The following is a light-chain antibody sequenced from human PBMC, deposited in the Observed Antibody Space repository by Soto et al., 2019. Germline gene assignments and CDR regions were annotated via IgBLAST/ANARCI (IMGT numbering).Light chain of an antibody. J-gene: IGKJ1*01. CDR1: QSISSY. CDR3: HQSYSAPWT. Sequence: DIQVTQSPSSLSASVGDRVTITCRASQSISSYLNWYRQKPGRAPNLLIYAASKLQSGVPSRFSGSGSGTDFTLTISSLQPGDVAIYYCHQSYSAPWTFGQGTKV. CDR2: AAS. V-gene: IGKV1-39*01.